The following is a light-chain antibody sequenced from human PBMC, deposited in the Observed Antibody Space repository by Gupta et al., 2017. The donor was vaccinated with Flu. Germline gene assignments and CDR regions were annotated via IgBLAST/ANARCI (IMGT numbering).Light chain of an antibody. V-gene: IGKV3-11*01. Sequence: EIVLTQSPATLSLSPGARATLSCRASQSVSSYLAWYQQKPGQAPMLLIYDISYRAPGIPARFSGSGSGTDFTLTISILAPDDFAVYCCQQRSNCLWTFGQGTKVEI. CDR1: QSVSSY. CDR3: QQRSNCLWT. CDR2: DIS. J-gene: IGKJ1*01.